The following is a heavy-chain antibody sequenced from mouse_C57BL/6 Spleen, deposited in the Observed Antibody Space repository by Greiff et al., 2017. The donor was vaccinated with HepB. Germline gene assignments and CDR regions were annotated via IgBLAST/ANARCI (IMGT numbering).Heavy chain of an antibody. J-gene: IGHJ4*01. Sequence: QVQLQQPGAELVKPGASVKLSCKASGYTFTSYWMHWVKQRPGQGLEWIGMIHPNSGSTNYNEKFKSKATLTVAKSSSTAYMQLSSLTSEDSAVYYCARSGRGYAMDYWGQGTSVTVSS. CDR3: ARSGRGYAMDY. V-gene: IGHV1-64*01. CDR2: IHPNSGST. D-gene: IGHD3-1*01. CDR1: GYTFTSYW.